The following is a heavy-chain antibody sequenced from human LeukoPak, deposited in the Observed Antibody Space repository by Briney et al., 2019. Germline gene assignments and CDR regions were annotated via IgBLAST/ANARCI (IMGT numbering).Heavy chain of an antibody. Sequence: GWSLRLSCAASGFTFNTYWMSWVRQAPGKGLEWVGTINEDGSEKYYVGSVKGRFSISRDNAKKSLLLHMSSLRAEDTAVYYCARAGGCTATRCSTTPAFDSWGQGTLVTVSS. D-gene: IGHD2-2*02. CDR2: INEDGSEK. V-gene: IGHV3-7*03. J-gene: IGHJ4*02. CDR1: GFTFNTYW. CDR3: ARAGGCTATRCSTTPAFDS.